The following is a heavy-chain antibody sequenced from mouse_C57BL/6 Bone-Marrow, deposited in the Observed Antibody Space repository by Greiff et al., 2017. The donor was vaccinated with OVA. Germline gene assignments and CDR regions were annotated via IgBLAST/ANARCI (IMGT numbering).Heavy chain of an antibody. Sequence: VQLQQSGAELVRPGASVKLSCTASGFNIKDYYMHWVKQRPEQGLEWIGRIDPEDGDTEYAPKFQGKATMTADTSSNTAYMHLSSLTSEDTAVYSCTTRVLYYFDYWGQGTTLTVSS. CDR2: IDPEDGDT. CDR3: TTRVLYYFDY. J-gene: IGHJ2*01. CDR1: GFNIKDYY. V-gene: IGHV14-1*01.